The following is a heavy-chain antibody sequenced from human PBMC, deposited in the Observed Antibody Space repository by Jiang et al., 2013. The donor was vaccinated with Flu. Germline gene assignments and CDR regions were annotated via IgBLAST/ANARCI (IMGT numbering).Heavy chain of an antibody. V-gene: IGHV4-39*01. J-gene: IGHJ6*02. Sequence: GLVKPSETLSLTCTVSGGSISSSSYYWGWIRQPPGKGLEWIGSIYYSGSTYYNPSLKSRVTISVDTSKNQFSLKLSSVTAADTAVYYCARHSIFGPYYYYYGMDVWGQGTTVTVSS. D-gene: IGHD3-3*01. CDR3: ARHSIFGPYYYYYGMDV. CDR1: GGSISSSSYY. CDR2: IYYSGST.